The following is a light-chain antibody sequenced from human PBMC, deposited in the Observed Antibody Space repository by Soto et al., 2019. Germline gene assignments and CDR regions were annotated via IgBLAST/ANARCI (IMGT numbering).Light chain of an antibody. V-gene: IGKV3-20*01. CDR2: EAS. J-gene: IGKJ2*01. Sequence: EIVFTQSPATLSLSTGEGATLSCRAIQSVSSRYLAWYQQKPGQAPSVLIYEASSRATGIPDRFSGSGSGTDFTLTISRLEPEDFAVYYCQQYGSATPYTFGQGTKVDI. CDR1: QSVSSRY. CDR3: QQYGSATPYT.